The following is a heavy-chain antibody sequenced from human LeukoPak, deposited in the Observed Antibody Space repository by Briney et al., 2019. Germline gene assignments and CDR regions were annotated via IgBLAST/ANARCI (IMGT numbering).Heavy chain of an antibody. CDR1: GGSFSGYY. CDR3: ARGPTPYGMDV. D-gene: IGHD2-15*01. CDR2: INHSGST. Sequence: SETLSLTCAAYGGSFSGYYWSWIRQPPGKGLEWIGEINHSGSTNYNPSLKSRVTISVDTSKNQFSLKLSSVTAADTAVYYCARGPTPYGMDVWGKGTTVTVSS. V-gene: IGHV4-34*01. J-gene: IGHJ6*04.